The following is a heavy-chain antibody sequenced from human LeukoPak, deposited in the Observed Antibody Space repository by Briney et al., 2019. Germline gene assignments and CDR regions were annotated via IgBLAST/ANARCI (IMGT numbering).Heavy chain of an antibody. V-gene: IGHV4-4*07. CDR3: ARGYCSSTNCKRDFDC. CDR2: IYPSGST. D-gene: IGHD2-2*01. Sequence: SETLSLTRNVFGGSINNYYWSWIRQPAGKGLEWIGRIYPSGSTNYNPSLKSRVTMSVDTSKNQFSLKLSSVTAADTAVYYCARGYCSSTNCKRDFDCWGQGTLVTVPS. CDR1: GGSINNYY. J-gene: IGHJ4*02.